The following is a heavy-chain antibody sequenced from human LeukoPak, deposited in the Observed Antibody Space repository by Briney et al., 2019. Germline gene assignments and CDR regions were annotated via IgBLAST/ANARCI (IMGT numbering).Heavy chain of an antibody. D-gene: IGHD4-17*01. Sequence: PGRSLRLSCAASGFTFDDYAMHWVRQAPGKGLEWVSGISWNSGSIGYADSVKGRFTISRDNAKNSLYLQMNSLRAEDTAVYYCTDYGDYGALGYWGQGTLVTVSS. J-gene: IGHJ4*02. CDR1: GFTFDDYA. V-gene: IGHV3-9*01. CDR3: TDYGDYGALGY. CDR2: ISWNSGSI.